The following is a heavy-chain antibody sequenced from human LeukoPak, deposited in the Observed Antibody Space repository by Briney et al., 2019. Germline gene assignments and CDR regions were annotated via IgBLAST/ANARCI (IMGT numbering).Heavy chain of an antibody. CDR2: ISGSGSGGST. CDR1: GLTFSSSA. Sequence: GGSLRLSCAASGLTFSSSAMSWVRQAPGKGLEWVSRISGSGSGGSTYYADSVKGRFTISRDNSKNTLYLQMNSLRAEDTAVYYCAALGHCSGGSCSTFDYWGQGTLVTVSS. D-gene: IGHD2-15*01. V-gene: IGHV3-23*01. CDR3: AALGHCSGGSCSTFDY. J-gene: IGHJ4*02.